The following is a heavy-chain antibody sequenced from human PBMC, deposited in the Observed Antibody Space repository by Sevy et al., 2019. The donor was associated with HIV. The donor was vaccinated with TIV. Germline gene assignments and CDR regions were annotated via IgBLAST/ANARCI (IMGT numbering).Heavy chain of an antibody. CDR2: IKPFNGDT. D-gene: IGHD3-10*01. CDR3: ATDRGSYSPFNN. V-gene: IGHV1-2*02. Sequence: ASVKVSCKVSGYHFIGYDIHWVRQAPGQGLEWMAWIKPFNGDTKYAQIFQGRVTVTWDTSTSTAYMDLTRLLYDDTAIYYCATDRGSYSPFNNWGQGTLVTVSS. J-gene: IGHJ4*02. CDR1: GYHFIGYD.